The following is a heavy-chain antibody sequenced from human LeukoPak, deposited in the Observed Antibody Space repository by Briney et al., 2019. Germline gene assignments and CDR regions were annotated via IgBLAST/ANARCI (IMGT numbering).Heavy chain of an antibody. CDR1: GFTCSSYS. J-gene: IGHJ4*02. CDR3: ARGLRHFDWSGRFDY. Sequence: KPGVSLILSCAASGFTCSSYSRNWVRPAPGNGLEWVSSISSSSSYIYYADSVKGRFTISRDNDKNSLYLQMNSLRAEDTAVYYCARGLRHFDWSGRFDYRGQGTLVTVPS. V-gene: IGHV3-21*01. D-gene: IGHD3-9*01. CDR2: ISSSSSYI.